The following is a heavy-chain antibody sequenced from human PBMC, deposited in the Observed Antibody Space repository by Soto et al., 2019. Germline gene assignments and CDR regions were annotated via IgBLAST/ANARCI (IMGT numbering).Heavy chain of an antibody. CDR3: ARHCSGGSCSPQYYYYMDV. CDR1: GGSISSSSYY. J-gene: IGHJ6*03. Sequence: SETLSLTCTVSGGSISSSSYYWGWIRQPPGKGLEWIGSIYYSGSTYYNPSLKSRVTISVDTSKNQFSLKLSSVTAADTAVYYCARHCSGGSCSPQYYYYMDVWGKGTTVTVSS. CDR2: IYYSGST. D-gene: IGHD2-15*01. V-gene: IGHV4-39*01.